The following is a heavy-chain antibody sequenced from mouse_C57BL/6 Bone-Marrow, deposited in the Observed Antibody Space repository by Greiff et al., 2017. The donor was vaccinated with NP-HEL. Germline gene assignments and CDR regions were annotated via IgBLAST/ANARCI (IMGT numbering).Heavy chain of an antibody. Sequence: QVQLQQPGAELVMPGASVKLSCKASGYTFTSYWMHWVKQRPGQGLEWIGEIDPSDSYTNSNQKFKGKSPLTVDKSSSTAYMQLSSLTSEDSAVYYWAREARNDPLGYWGQGTTLTVSS. CDR2: IDPSDSYT. CDR3: AREARNDPLGY. V-gene: IGHV1-69*01. J-gene: IGHJ2*01. CDR1: GYTFTSYW. D-gene: IGHD2-14*01.